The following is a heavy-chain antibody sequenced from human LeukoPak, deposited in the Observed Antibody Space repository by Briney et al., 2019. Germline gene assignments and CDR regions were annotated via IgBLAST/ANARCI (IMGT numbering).Heavy chain of an antibody. CDR3: ARDPYKSGSF. CDR2: INGDGSST. D-gene: IGHD3-10*01. J-gene: IGHJ4*02. V-gene: IGHV3-74*01. Sequence: GRSLRLFCAACGLLFRRYCPHCARHAPGKALVGVLRINGDGSSTSYADSVKGRFTISRDNAKNTVYLQMNSLRAEDTAVYYCARDPYKSGSFWGQGTLVTVSS. CDR1: GLLFRRYC.